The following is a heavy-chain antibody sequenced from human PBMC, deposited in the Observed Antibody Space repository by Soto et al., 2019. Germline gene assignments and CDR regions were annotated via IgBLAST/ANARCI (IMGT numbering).Heavy chain of an antibody. D-gene: IGHD3-10*01. V-gene: IGHV1-24*01. CDR1: GYTLTELS. Sequence: ASXXVSCXXSGYTLTELSMHWVRQAPGKGLEWMGGFDPEDGETIYAQKFQGRVTMTEDTSTDTAYMELSSLRSEDTAVYYCATVGPLSGYYYGMDVWGQGTTVTVSS. CDR2: FDPEDGET. CDR3: ATVGPLSGYYYGMDV. J-gene: IGHJ6*02.